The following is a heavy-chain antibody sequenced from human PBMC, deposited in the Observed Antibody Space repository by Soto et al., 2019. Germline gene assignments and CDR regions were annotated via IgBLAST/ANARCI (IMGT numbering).Heavy chain of an antibody. J-gene: IGHJ4*02. D-gene: IGHD2-15*01. CDR1: GFTYTTYT. Sequence: GSLRLSCAASGFTYTTYTMHWVRQPPGKGLEWIGYIYDSGSTNYNPSLKSRVTISVDTSKNQFSLRLTSVTAADTAVYYCAAAPRYWGQGTLVTVSS. V-gene: IGHV4-59*01. CDR3: AAAPRY. CDR2: IYDSGST.